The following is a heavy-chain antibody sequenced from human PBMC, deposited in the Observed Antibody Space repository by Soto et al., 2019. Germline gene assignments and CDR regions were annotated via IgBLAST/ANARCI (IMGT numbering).Heavy chain of an antibody. Sequence: GGSMRLSCVASGFTFTNYWMTWVRQAPGKGLEWVANINKDGSEKSYVDSVKGRFAISRDNADNSVYLQMNSLRAEDTALYYCGRDEVRNGVGVWGQGTTVTVSS. J-gene: IGHJ6*02. CDR2: INKDGSEK. CDR3: GRDEVRNGVGV. V-gene: IGHV3-7*01. CDR1: GFTFTNYW.